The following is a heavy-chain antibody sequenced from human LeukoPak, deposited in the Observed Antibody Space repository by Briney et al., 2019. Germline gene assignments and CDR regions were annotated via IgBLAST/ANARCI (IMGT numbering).Heavy chain of an antibody. Sequence: SGTLSLTCAVSGGSISSSNWWSWVRQPPGKGLEWIGEIYHSGSTNYNPSLKSRVTISVDKSKNQFSLKLSSVTAADTAMYYCASEKGSAAPLDYWGQGTLVTVSS. CDR2: IYHSGST. D-gene: IGHD3-10*01. J-gene: IGHJ4*02. CDR1: GGSISSSNW. CDR3: ASEKGSAAPLDY. V-gene: IGHV4-4*02.